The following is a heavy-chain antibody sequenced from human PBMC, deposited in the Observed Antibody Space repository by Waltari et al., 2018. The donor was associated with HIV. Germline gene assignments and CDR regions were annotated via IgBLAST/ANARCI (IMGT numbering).Heavy chain of an antibody. CDR3: ARHIGGRTGGYNGFDP. V-gene: IGHV5-51*01. CDR1: GYTFGSYW. CDR2: VYPGDSDT. J-gene: IGHJ5*02. Sequence: EVQLVQSGAEVKKPGESLKISCKASGYTFGSYWIAWVRPMPGKGLEWMGIVYPGDSDTRYSPSFQGQVTISADKSTSTAYLQWSSLQASDTAMYYCARHIGGRTGGYNGFDPWGQGTLVTVSS. D-gene: IGHD1-1*01.